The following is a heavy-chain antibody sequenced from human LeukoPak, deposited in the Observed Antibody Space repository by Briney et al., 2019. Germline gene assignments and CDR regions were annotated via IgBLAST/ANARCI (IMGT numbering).Heavy chain of an antibody. CDR3: ERDPGDTDWYNFDF. V-gene: IGHV4-59*11. CDR2: IHSSGST. CDR1: GGSLSGHF. J-gene: IGHJ4*02. Sequence: SETLSLTCPVSGGSLSGHFWSWFRPPAGKGLENIGYIHSSGSTNYNPSYKSQVTVSLEMSKNQFSLRLSSVTAADTAVYYCERDPGDTDWYNFDFWGQGILVNVSS. D-gene: IGHD3-9*01.